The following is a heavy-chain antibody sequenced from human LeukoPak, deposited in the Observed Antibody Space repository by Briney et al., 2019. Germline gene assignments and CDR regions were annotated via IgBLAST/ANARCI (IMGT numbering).Heavy chain of an antibody. CDR2: ISYDGSNK. V-gene: IGHV3-30*18. J-gene: IGHJ6*02. Sequence: QPGGSLRLSCAASGFTFSSYGMHWVRQAPGKGLEWVAVISYDGSNKYYADSVKGRFTISRDNSKNTLYLQMNSLRAEDTAMYYCAKVITMVRGVIPRTDAYYYYGMDVWGQGTTVTVSS. CDR3: AKVITMVRGVIPRTDAYYYYGMDV. CDR1: GFTFSSYG. D-gene: IGHD3-10*01.